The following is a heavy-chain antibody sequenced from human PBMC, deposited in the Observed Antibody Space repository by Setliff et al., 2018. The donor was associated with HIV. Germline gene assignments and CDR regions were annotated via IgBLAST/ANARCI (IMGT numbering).Heavy chain of an antibody. CDR2: VNPEDGET. Sequence: RASVKVSCKTSGYIFSVFYIHWVQQAPGKGLEWVGRVNPEDGETIYTEKFQGRVTITADTSTDAAYMELSSLRFDDTAVYYCARSGGGWYNWFDPWGQGTPVTVSS. CDR1: GYIFSVFY. D-gene: IGHD3-16*01. V-gene: IGHV1-69-2*01. J-gene: IGHJ5*02. CDR3: ARSGGGWYNWFDP.